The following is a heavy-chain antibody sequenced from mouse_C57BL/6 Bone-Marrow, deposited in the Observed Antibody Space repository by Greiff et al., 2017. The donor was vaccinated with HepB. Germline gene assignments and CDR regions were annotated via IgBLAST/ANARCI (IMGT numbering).Heavy chain of an antibody. V-gene: IGHV1-64*01. CDR3: ARCGDSSGLDY. CDR1: GYTFTSYW. D-gene: IGHD3-2*02. J-gene: IGHJ2*01. CDR2: IHPNSGST. Sequence: QVQLQQPGAELVKPGASVKLSCKASGYTFTSYWMPWVKQRPGQGLEWIGMIHPNSGSTNYNEKFKSKATLTVDKSSSTAYMQLSSLTSEDSAVYYCARCGDSSGLDYWGQGTTLTVSS.